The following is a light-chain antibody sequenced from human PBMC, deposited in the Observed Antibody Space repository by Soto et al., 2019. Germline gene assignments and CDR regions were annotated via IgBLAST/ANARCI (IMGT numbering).Light chain of an antibody. CDR1: SGHSNYA. CDR2: FDSDGTH. V-gene: IGLV4-69*01. CDR3: QTWDTGTVV. Sequence: QLVLTQSPSASASLGASVKLTCTLNSGHSNYAIAWHQQQPEKGPRYLMKFDSDGTHTKGDGIPDRFSGSSSGAECYLTISSLQSEDEADYYCQTWDTGTVVFGGGTQLTVL. J-gene: IGLJ2*01.